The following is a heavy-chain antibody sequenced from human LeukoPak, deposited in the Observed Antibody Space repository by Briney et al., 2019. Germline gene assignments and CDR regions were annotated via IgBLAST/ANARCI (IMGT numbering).Heavy chain of an antibody. CDR3: ARDAYYYDRSRHEYFDL. CDR2: IKQDGSQN. Sequence: GGSLRLSCAASGFTFSNYWVSWVRQAPGKGLQWVANIKQDGSQNYYVDSVKGRFTISRDHAKNSVYLQMNSLRAEDTALYFCARDAYYYDRSRHEYFDLWGRGTLVIVSS. D-gene: IGHD3-22*01. CDR1: GFTFSNYW. J-gene: IGHJ2*01. V-gene: IGHV3-7*01.